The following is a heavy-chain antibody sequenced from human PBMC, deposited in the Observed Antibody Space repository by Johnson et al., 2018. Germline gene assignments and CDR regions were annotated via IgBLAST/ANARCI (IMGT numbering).Heavy chain of an antibody. CDR2: MNPNSGNT. V-gene: IGHV1-8*01. Sequence: QVQLVESGAEVKKPGASVKVSCKASGYTFTSYDINWVRQATGQGLEWMGWMNPNSGNTGYAQKFQGRVTMTRNTFISTAYMELSSLISEDTAVYYCASSYDYGGLGAFDIWGQGTMVTVSS. D-gene: IGHD4-23*01. J-gene: IGHJ3*02. CDR3: ASSYDYGGLGAFDI. CDR1: GYTFTSYD.